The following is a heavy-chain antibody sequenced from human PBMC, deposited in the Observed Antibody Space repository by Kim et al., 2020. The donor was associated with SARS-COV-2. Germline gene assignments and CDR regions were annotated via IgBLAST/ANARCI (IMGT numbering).Heavy chain of an antibody. Sequence: GGSLRLSCAASGFAFTDVYMHWVRQAPGKGLEWVAGISDHESDKNYVDPVKGRFTISRDNSKNPLYLEMNRLRPEDTAVYYCAKRPLRRLILAGGGMCGCGHGPTVTASS. V-gene: IGHV3-30*18. D-gene: IGHD3-16*01. CDR3: AKRPLRRLILAGGGMCG. J-gene: IGHJ6*02. CDR1: GFAFTDVY. CDR2: ISDHESDK.